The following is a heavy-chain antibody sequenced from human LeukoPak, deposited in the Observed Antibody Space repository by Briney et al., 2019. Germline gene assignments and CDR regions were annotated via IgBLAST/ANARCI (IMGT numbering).Heavy chain of an antibody. J-gene: IGHJ4*02. CDR3: ARVGSNQWLDY. D-gene: IGHD6-19*01. V-gene: IGHV3-48*01. CDR2: ISGGSSTI. CDR1: GFTLSSYS. Sequence: GGSLRLSCAASGFTLSSYSMNWVRQAPGKGLEWVSYISGGSSTIYNADSVKGRFTISRDNAKNLLYLLMDTLRAQDTAVYYCARVGSNQWLDYWGQGTLVTVSS.